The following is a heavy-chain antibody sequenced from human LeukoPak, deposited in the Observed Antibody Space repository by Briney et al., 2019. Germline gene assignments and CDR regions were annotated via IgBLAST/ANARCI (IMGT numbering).Heavy chain of an antibody. CDR2: IYYSGST. Sequence: SETLSLTCTVSGGSISSYYWSWIRQPPGKGLEWIGYIYYSGSTNYNPSLKSRVTISVDTSKNQFSLKLSSVTAADTAVYYCARAGLAGAYYFDYWGQGTLVTVSS. V-gene: IGHV4-59*01. J-gene: IGHJ4*02. D-gene: IGHD3-10*01. CDR3: ARAGLAGAYYFDY. CDR1: GGSISSYY.